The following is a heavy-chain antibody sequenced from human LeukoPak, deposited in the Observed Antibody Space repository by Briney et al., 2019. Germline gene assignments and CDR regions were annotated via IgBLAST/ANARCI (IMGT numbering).Heavy chain of an antibody. Sequence: NPSETLSLTCGVQGASLRGYYWTWIRQFPGKRLEWIGEINYSGTTDENPSLNSRVTISVDASKTQFSLRLTSVTAADTAVYYCARGRGWNYFDYRGLGTLVTVSS. CDR3: ARGRGWNYFDY. CDR1: GASLRGYY. CDR2: INYSGTT. D-gene: IGHD6-19*01. J-gene: IGHJ4*02. V-gene: IGHV4-34*01.